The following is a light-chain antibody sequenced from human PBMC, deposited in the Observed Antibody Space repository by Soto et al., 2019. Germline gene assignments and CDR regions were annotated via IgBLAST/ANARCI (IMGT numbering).Light chain of an antibody. Sequence: EIVLTQSPGTLSLSPGERATLSCRASQSVSSRYLAWYQQKPGQAPRLLIYGASTRATGVPARFSGSGSGTDFTLTISSLEPEDFAVYYCHQRSNWPPDTFGQGTRLEIK. CDR1: QSVSSRY. CDR2: GAS. J-gene: IGKJ5*01. V-gene: IGKV3D-20*02. CDR3: HQRSNWPPDT.